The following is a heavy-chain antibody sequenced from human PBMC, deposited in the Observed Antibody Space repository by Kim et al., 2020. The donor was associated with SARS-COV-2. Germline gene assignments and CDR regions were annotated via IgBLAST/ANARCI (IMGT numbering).Heavy chain of an antibody. CDR2: ISGSGGST. CDR3: AKDKLMGAIVVVPAAMFDY. D-gene: IGHD2-2*01. J-gene: IGHJ4*02. Sequence: GGSLRLSCAASGFTFSSYAMSWVRQAPGKGLEWVSAISGSGGSTYYADSVKGRFTISRDNSKNTLYLQMNSLRAEDTAVYYCAKDKLMGAIVVVPAAMFDYWGQGTLVTVSS. V-gene: IGHV3-23*01. CDR1: GFTFSSYA.